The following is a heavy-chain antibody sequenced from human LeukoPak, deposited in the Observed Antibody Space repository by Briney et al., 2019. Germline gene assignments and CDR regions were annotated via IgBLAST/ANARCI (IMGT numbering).Heavy chain of an antibody. D-gene: IGHD1-1*01. CDR1: GFTFSRYG. Sequence: GGSLRLSCAASGFTFSRYGLHWVRQAPGKGLEWVAFIRYDGSNKYYADSVKGRFTISRDNSKNTLYLQMNSLRAEDTAVYYCAKDPGWNDALRSDYWGQGTLVTVSS. J-gene: IGHJ4*02. CDR3: AKDPGWNDALRSDY. CDR2: IRYDGSNK. V-gene: IGHV3-30*02.